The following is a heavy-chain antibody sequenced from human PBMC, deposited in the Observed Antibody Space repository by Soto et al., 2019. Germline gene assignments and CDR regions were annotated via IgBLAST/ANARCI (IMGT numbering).Heavy chain of an antibody. J-gene: IGHJ4*02. V-gene: IGHV4-59*12. CDR1: GGSISSYY. D-gene: IGHD3-9*01. CDR2: IYYSGST. CDR3: ARVSYDILTCYSPFGLDY. Sequence: PSETLSLTCTVSGGSISSYYWSWIRQPPGKGLEWIGYIYYSGSTYYNPSLKSRVTISVDTSKNQFSLKLSSVTAADTAVYYCARVSYDILTCYSPFGLDYWGQGTLVTVSS.